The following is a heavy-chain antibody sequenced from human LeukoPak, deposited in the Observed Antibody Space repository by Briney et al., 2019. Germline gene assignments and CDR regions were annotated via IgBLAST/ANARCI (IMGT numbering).Heavy chain of an antibody. D-gene: IGHD3-22*01. J-gene: IGHJ4*02. CDR2: INHSGST. V-gene: IGHV4-34*01. CDR1: GGSFSGYY. CDR3: ARCGYDSSGYYYIYYFGY. Sequence: SETLSLTCAVYGGSFSGYYWSWIRQPPGKGLEWIGEINHSGSTNYNPSLKSRVTISVDTSKNQFSLKLSSVTAADTAVYYCARCGYDSSGYYYIYYFGYWGQGTLVTVSS.